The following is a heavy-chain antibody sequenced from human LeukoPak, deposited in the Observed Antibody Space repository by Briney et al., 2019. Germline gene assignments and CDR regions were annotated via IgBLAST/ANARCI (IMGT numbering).Heavy chain of an antibody. CDR2: INTDGSST. J-gene: IGHJ5*02. D-gene: IGHD4-17*01. CDR3: ARGDGDYADH. Sequence: GGSLRLSCAASGXTFSSNWMHWVRQAPGKGLASVSRINTDGSSTTYADSVKGRFTISRDNAKNTLYLQMNSLRAEDTAVYFCARGDGDYADHWGQGTLVTVSS. V-gene: IGHV3-74*01. CDR1: GXTFSSNW.